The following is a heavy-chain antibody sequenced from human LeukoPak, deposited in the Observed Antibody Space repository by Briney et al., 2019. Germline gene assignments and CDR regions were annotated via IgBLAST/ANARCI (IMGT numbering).Heavy chain of an antibody. Sequence: GGSLRLSCGAPGFNFSDYYMSWIRQAPGKGLEWVSYISSSGSTIYYADSVKGRFTTSRDNAKSSLYLQMNSPRAEDTAVYDCGRGHWGLDYWGQGALVTVSS. J-gene: IGHJ4*02. V-gene: IGHV3-11*04. D-gene: IGHD7-27*01. CDR2: ISSSGSTI. CDR3: GRGHWGLDY. CDR1: GFNFSDYY.